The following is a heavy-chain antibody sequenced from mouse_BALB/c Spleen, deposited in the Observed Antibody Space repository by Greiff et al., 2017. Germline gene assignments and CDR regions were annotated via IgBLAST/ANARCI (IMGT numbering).Heavy chain of an antibody. CDR3: ARAMTPATKYFDV. CDR2: ISNLAYSI. D-gene: IGHD1-2*01. V-gene: IGHV5-15*02. Sequence: EVQVVESGGGLVQPGGSRKLSCAASGFTFSDYGMAWVRQAPGQGPEWVAFISNLAYSIYYADTVTGRFTISRENAKNTLYLEMSSLRSEDTALYCCARAMTPATKYFDVWGAGTTVTVSS. CDR1: GFTFSDYG. J-gene: IGHJ1*01.